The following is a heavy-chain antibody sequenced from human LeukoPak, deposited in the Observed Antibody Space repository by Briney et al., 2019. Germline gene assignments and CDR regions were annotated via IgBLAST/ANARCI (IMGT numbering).Heavy chain of an antibody. D-gene: IGHD3-9*01. CDR1: GGSISSGSYY. Sequence: SQTLSLTCTVSGGSISSGSYYWSWIRQPAGKGLEWIGRIYTSGSTNYNPSLKSRVTISVDTSKNQFSLKLSSVTAADTAVYYCARGFRVRYALWRGRGYYYMDVWGKGTTVTISS. CDR2: IYTSGST. CDR3: ARGFRVRYALWRGRGYYYMDV. V-gene: IGHV4-61*02. J-gene: IGHJ6*03.